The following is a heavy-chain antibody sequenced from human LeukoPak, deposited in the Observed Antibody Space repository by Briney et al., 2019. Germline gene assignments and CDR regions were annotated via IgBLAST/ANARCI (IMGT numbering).Heavy chain of an antibody. CDR2: INNDGSDT. CDR3: SRGGFAYAFDL. CDR1: GFTFSDYW. J-gene: IGHJ3*01. V-gene: IGHV3-74*01. Sequence: GGSLRLSCAASGFTFSDYWIHWVRQAPGKGLVWVSRINNDGSDTIYADSVKGRFTISRDNAKNTLYLQMNSLTAEDTAVYYCSRGGFAYAFDLWGQGTMVTVSS.